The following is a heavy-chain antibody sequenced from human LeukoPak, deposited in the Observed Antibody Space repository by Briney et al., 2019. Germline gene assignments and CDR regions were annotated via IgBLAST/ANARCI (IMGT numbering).Heavy chain of an antibody. CDR2: IKQDGSEK. CDR1: GFTFSSYW. CDR3: ARGRRSSDY. Sequence: GGSLRLSCAAYGFTFSSYWMSWVRQAPGKGLEWVANIKQDGSEKYYVDSVKGRFTISRDNAKNSLYLQMNSLRAEDTAVYYCARGRRSSDYWGQGTLVTVSS. V-gene: IGHV3-7*01. J-gene: IGHJ4*02.